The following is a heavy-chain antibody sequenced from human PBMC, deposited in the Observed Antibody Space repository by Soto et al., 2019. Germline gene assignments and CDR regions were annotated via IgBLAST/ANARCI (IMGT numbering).Heavy chain of an antibody. J-gene: IGHJ6*02. CDR2: ISGSGVNT. CDR3: ARRQGSPPLWGLDV. CDR1: GFTFKYYG. D-gene: IGHD1-1*01. V-gene: IGHV3-23*01. Sequence: EVQLLESGGGLVQPGGSLRLSCAASGFTFKYYGMSWVRQAPGKGLEWVSGISGSGVNTHYADSVKGRFTISRDNXRHRLYLQMDNVRAEDTALYYCARRQGSPPLWGLDVWGQGTTVTVSS.